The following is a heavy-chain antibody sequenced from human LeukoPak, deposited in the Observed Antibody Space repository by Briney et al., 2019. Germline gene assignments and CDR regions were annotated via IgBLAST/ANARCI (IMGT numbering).Heavy chain of an antibody. CDR2: IYPGDSDT. Sequence: GESLKISCKGSGYSFTSYWIGWVRQMPGKGLEWMGIIYPGDSDTRYSPSFQGQVTISADKSISTAYLQWSSLKVSDTAMYYCATYCSSTSCSRANWFDPWGQGTLVTVSS. CDR1: GYSFTSYW. CDR3: ATYCSSTSCSRANWFDP. V-gene: IGHV5-51*01. J-gene: IGHJ5*02. D-gene: IGHD2-2*01.